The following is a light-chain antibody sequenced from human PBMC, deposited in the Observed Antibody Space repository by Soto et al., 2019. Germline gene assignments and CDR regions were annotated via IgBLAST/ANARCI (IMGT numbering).Light chain of an antibody. V-gene: IGLV1-40*01. CDR1: SSNIGAGYD. Sequence: QSVLTQPASVSGAAGQRVTISCTGSSSNIGAGYDVHWYQQLPGTAPKLLVHGNTDRPSGVPDRFSGSKSGTSASLAITGLQAEDEADYYCQSYDSSLSGWLFGGGTKVTVL. CDR2: GNT. J-gene: IGLJ2*01. CDR3: QSYDSSLSGWL.